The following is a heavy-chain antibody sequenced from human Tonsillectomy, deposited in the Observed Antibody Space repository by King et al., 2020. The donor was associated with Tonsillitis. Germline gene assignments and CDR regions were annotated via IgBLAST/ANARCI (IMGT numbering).Heavy chain of an antibody. J-gene: IGHJ2*01. CDR3: ARDGSSGSGYFDL. V-gene: IGHV1-18*01. D-gene: IGHD6-19*01. CDR2: RRREKGER. CDR1: GDRGRKEG. Sequence: GAEGKKQGEAGKGGGKEEGDRGRKEGRRGGREERGEGREGRGGRRREKGERNEEKKLQGRVTMTTDTSTSTAYMELRSLRSDDTAVYYCARDGSSGSGYFDLWGRGTLVSVSS.